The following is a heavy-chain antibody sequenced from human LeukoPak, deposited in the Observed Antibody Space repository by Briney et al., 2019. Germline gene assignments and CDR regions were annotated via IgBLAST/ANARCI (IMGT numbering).Heavy chain of an antibody. CDR1: GGSISSYY. V-gene: IGHV4-4*07. J-gene: IGHJ5*02. D-gene: IGHD2-21*01. Sequence: SETLSLTCTVSGGSISSYYWNWIRQPAGKGLEWFGRIHTSGSTNYNPSLKSRVTMSVNTSKNQFSLKLSSVTAADTAVYYCARVRFNLRFLAWFDPWGQGTLVTVSS. CDR3: ARVRFNLRFLAWFDP. CDR2: IHTSGST.